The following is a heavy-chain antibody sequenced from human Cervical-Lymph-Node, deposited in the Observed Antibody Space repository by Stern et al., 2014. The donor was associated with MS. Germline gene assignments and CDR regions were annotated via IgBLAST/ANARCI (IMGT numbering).Heavy chain of an antibody. J-gene: IGHJ5*01. CDR2: MKPDSGDT. CDR1: GYTFTSDD. CDR3: TKAWDS. Sequence: QLVQSGAEVRKPGASVKVSCKASGYTFTSDDINWVRQAPGQGLEWMGWMKPDSGDTGSAQKFQGRVTMTRDTSITTAFMELTNLRSDDTAVYYCTKAWDSWGPGTLIIVSS. V-gene: IGHV1-8*01.